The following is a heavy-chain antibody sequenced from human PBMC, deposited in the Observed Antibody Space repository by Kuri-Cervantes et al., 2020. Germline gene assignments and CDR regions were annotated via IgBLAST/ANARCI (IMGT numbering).Heavy chain of an antibody. CDR3: ARKGGDSSSWYNYYYYGMDV. V-gene: IGHV3-30*07. J-gene: IGHJ6*02. D-gene: IGHD6-13*01. CDR2: ISYDGSNK. Sequence: LTCAASGFTFSSYAMHWVRQAPGKGLEWVAVISYDGSNKYYADSVKGRFTISRDNSKNTLYLQMNSLRAEDTAVYYCARKGGDSSSWYNYYYYGMDVWGQGTTVTVSS. CDR1: GFTFSSYA.